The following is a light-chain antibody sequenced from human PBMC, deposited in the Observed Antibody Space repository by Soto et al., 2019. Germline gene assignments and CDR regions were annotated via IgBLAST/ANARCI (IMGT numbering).Light chain of an antibody. CDR3: QQRSNWPYLT. CDR2: DAS. Sequence: EIVLTQSPDTLSLSPGERATLSCRASQSVSGYLGWYQQKPDQAPRLLIYDASNRAYGVPARFRGSGSGTNFTLTIASLEPDDFDVYYCQQRSNWPYLTFGGGTRV. V-gene: IGKV3-11*01. J-gene: IGKJ4*01. CDR1: QSVSGY.